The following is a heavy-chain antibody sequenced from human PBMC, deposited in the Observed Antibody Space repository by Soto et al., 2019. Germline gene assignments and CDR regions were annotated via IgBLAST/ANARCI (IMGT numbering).Heavy chain of an antibody. V-gene: IGHV1-2*04. CDR3: ARRSGRSGWYGWFDP. Sequence: ASVKVSCKASRYTFSTSGISWVRQAPVQGLEWMGWINPNSGGTNYAQKFQGWVTMTRDTSISTAYMELSRLRSDDTAVYYCARRSGRSGWYGWFDPWGQGTLVTVSS. D-gene: IGHD6-19*01. J-gene: IGHJ5*02. CDR1: RYTFSTSG. CDR2: INPNSGGT.